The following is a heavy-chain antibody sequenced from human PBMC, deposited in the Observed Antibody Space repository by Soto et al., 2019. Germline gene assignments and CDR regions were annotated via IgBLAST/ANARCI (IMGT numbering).Heavy chain of an antibody. CDR1: DSSMSPYY. J-gene: IGHJ3*01. Sequence: QVQLQESGPRLVKPSETLSLTCSVSDSSMSPYYWIWFRQAPGKGLEWIGHLLYRGTATYNPALQGRVTISLDTSKKQVSLQLSSVIAADTAVYYCAREKDFILGGYAFGYWGPGTLVTVSS. CDR2: LLYRGTA. CDR3: AREKDFILGGYAFGY. D-gene: IGHD1-26*01. V-gene: IGHV4-59*01.